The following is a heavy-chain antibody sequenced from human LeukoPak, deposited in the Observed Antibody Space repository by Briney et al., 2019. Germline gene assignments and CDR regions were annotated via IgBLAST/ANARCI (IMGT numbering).Heavy chain of an antibody. D-gene: IGHD6-19*01. V-gene: IGHV3-23*01. CDR1: GFTVSSNY. J-gene: IGHJ6*02. CDR2: ISGSGGST. CDR3: AKDKVHREYSSGWYVGEGHYYGMDV. Sequence: GGSLRLSCAASGFTVSSNYMSWVRQAPGKGLEWVSAISGSGGSTYYADSVKGRFTISRDNSKNTLYLQMNSLRAEDTAVYYCAKDKVHREYSSGWYVGEGHYYGMDVWGQGTTVTVSS.